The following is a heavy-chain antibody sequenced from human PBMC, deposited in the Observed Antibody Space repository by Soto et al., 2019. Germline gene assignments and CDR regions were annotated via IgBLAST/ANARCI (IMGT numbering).Heavy chain of an antibody. CDR3: AKNVWGITIFGGMDV. Sequence: EVQLLESGGGLVQPGGSLRLSCAASGFTFSSYAMSWVRQAPGKGLEWVSAISGSGDSTYYADSVKGRFTISRDNSKNTLYLQMNSLRAEDTAVYYCAKNVWGITIFGGMDVWGQGTTVTVSS. J-gene: IGHJ6*02. CDR2: ISGSGDST. D-gene: IGHD3-9*01. V-gene: IGHV3-23*01. CDR1: GFTFSSYA.